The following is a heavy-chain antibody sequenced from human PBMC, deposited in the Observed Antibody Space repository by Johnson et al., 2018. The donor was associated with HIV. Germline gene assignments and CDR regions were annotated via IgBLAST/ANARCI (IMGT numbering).Heavy chain of an antibody. Sequence: QVQLVESGGGVVQPGGSLRLSCAASGFTFNSYAMHWVRQAPGKGLEWVAFIRFDGSNKYYADSVKGRLIMSRDNSKNTLYVEMDSLRAEDTAVYYCVKARGGYWGDDFYIWGQGTMVTVSS. CDR2: IRFDGSNK. D-gene: IGHD2-8*02. CDR3: VKARGGYWGDDFYI. V-gene: IGHV3-30*02. J-gene: IGHJ3*02. CDR1: GFTFNSYA.